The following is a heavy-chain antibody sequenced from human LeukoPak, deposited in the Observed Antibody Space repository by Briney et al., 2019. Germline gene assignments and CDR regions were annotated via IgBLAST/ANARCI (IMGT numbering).Heavy chain of an antibody. CDR1: GFIFSDYY. J-gene: IGHJ4*02. Sequence: GGSLRLSCAASGFIFSDYYVTRFRQAPGRGLEWISYISETGTTIHYADSVRGRFTVSRDNTQNSLYLQMNSLRAEDTAVYYCARDAYFYSSDQWGRGTLVIVSS. CDR3: ARDAYFYSSDQ. D-gene: IGHD2-21*01. V-gene: IGHV3-11*04. CDR2: ISETGTTI.